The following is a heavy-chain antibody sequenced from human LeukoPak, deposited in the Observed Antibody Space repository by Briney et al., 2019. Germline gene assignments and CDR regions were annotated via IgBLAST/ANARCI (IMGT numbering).Heavy chain of an antibody. D-gene: IGHD2-2*01. Sequence: GGSLRLSCAAPGFTFSSYSMNWVRQAPGKGLEWVSYISGSSGIINYADSVKGRFTISRDNAKNSLYLQMNSLRAEDTAVYYCASLHDIVVVPPATIDYWGQGTLVTVSS. CDR3: ASLHDIVVVPPATIDY. CDR2: ISGSSGII. CDR1: GFTFSSYS. V-gene: IGHV3-48*04. J-gene: IGHJ4*02.